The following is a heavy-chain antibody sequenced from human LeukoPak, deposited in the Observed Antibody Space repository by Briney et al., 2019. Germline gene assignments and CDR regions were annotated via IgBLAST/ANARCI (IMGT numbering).Heavy chain of an antibody. CDR2: MSYDGNYK. Sequence: GGSLRLSCAASGFSFSTSAMLWLRQAPGKGREWVAVMSYDGNYKHHADPVKGRFTISRDNSRNTLSLQMSSLRGEDTAVYYCASGSYHEHWGRGSLVSVCS. V-gene: IGHV3-30*15. CDR3: ASGSYHEH. J-gene: IGHJ4*02. D-gene: IGHD1-26*01. CDR1: GFSFSTSA.